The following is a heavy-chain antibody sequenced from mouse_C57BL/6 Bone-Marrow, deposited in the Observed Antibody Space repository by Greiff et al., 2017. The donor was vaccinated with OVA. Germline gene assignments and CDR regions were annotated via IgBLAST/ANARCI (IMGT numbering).Heavy chain of an antibody. Sequence: QVQLQQPGAELVKPGASVKMSCKASGYTFTSYWITWVKQRPGQGLEWIGDIYPGSGSTNYNEKFKSKATLTVDTSSSTAYMQRSSLTSEESAVYYGARNHYYGSSYYAMDYWGQGTSDTVSS. CDR2: IYPGSGST. CDR3: ARNHYYGSSYYAMDY. CDR1: GYTFTSYW. V-gene: IGHV1-55*01. D-gene: IGHD1-1*01. J-gene: IGHJ4*01.